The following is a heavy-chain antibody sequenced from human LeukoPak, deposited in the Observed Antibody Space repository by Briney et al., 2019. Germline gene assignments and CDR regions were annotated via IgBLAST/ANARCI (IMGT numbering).Heavy chain of an antibody. Sequence: GGSLRLSCAASGFTFSTYAMTWVRQAPGKGLERVANIKQDGSEKYYVDSVKGRFTISRDNAKNSLYLQMNSLRAEDTAVYYCARDFVVVVAAEYYLDYWGQGTLVTVSS. CDR2: IKQDGSEK. V-gene: IGHV3-7*01. CDR3: ARDFVVVVAAEYYLDY. CDR1: GFTFSTYA. J-gene: IGHJ4*02. D-gene: IGHD2-15*01.